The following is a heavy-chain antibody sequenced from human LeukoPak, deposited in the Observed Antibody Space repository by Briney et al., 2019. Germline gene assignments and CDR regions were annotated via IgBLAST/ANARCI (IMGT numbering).Heavy chain of an antibody. D-gene: IGHD3-22*01. J-gene: IGHJ4*02. CDR2: INTNTGNP. CDR3: ARGGLHRYYDSSGPKVY. V-gene: IGHV7-4-1*02. Sequence: ASVKVSCKASGYTFTSYAMNWVRQAPGQGLEWTGWINTNTGNPTYAQGFTGRFVFSLDTSVSTAYLQISSLKAEDTAVYYCARGGLHRYYDSSGPKVYWGQGTLVTVSS. CDR1: GYTFTSYA.